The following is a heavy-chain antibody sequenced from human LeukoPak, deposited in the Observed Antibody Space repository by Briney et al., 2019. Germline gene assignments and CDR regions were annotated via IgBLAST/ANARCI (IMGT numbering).Heavy chain of an antibody. V-gene: IGHV4-59*01. J-gene: IGHJ5*01. CDR2: ISYTGYI. Sequence: PSETLSLTCTVSGGSITGYYWSWIRQPPGKRLEWIAYISYTGYINYNPSLKSRVTISLDTSKNQFSLKLNSVTAADTAVYFCARAGSSSWYTLAADSWGQGTLVTVSS. CDR3: ARAGSSSWYTLAADS. D-gene: IGHD2-15*01. CDR1: GGSITGYY.